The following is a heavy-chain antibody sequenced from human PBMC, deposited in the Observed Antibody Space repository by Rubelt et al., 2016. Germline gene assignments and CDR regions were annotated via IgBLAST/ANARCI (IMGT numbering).Heavy chain of an antibody. CDR2: MYHSGTT. J-gene: IGHJ4*02. D-gene: IGHD2-21*02. Sequence: QVQLQESGPGLVKPSETLSLSCTVSGYSISSGYYWGWIRQSPGKGLEWIGSMYHSGTTYCNPSLKGRGTISVDTSKNQISLKLSSVTAADTAVYYCARDTKYGDYYFDLWGQGTLVTVSS. CDR3: ARDTKYGDYYFDL. CDR1: GYSISSGYY. V-gene: IGHV4-38-2*02.